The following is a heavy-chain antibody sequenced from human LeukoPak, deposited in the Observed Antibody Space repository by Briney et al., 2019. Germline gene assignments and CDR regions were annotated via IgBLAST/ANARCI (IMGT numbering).Heavy chain of an antibody. Sequence: GGSLRLSCPASGFAFTSYTMSWVRQAPGKGLEWVSSIPSSSTSIYYADSLRGRFTVSRDNAKNSLYLQMNSLRAEDTAVYSCVRVEDWGAAGNRMDYWGQGTLVTVSS. CDR1: GFAFTSYT. CDR3: VRVEDWGAAGNRMDY. CDR2: IPSSSTSI. J-gene: IGHJ4*02. V-gene: IGHV3-21*01. D-gene: IGHD6-13*01.